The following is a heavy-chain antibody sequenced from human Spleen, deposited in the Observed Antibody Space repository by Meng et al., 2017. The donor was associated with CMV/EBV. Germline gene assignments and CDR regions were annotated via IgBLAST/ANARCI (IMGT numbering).Heavy chain of an antibody. V-gene: IGHV3-30-3*01. CDR2: ISYDGSNK. Sequence: GGSLRLSCAASGFTFSTYAMHWVRQAPGKGLEWVAVISYDGSNKYYADSVKGRFTISRDNSKNTLYLQMNSLRAEDTAVYYCAKVGVDCSSNSCYPEYFQHWGQGTLVTVSS. J-gene: IGHJ1*01. CDR3: AKVGVDCSSNSCYPEYFQH. D-gene: IGHD2-2*01. CDR1: GFTFSTYA.